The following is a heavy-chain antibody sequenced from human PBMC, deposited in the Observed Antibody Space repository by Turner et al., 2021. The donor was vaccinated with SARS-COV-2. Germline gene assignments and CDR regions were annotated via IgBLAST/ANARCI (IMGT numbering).Heavy chain of an antibody. CDR3: ARDVGYCSSTSCYTGSHFDY. Sequence: QVQLVQSGAEVKKPGASVKVSCKASGYSFTRYAMHWVPQAPGQRLEWRGGMNAGNGKTKYSQRFQCRVTITRDTSASTAYMELSSLRSEDTAVYYCARDVGYCSSTSCYTGSHFDYWGQGTLVTVSS. CDR1: GYSFTRYA. J-gene: IGHJ4*02. CDR2: MNAGNGKT. D-gene: IGHD2-2*02. V-gene: IGHV1-3*01.